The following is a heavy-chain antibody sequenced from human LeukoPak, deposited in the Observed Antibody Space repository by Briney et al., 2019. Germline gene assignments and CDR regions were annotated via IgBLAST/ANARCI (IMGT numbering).Heavy chain of an antibody. D-gene: IGHD3-10*01. CDR2: INYSGST. CDR1: GVSISSYY. CDR3: ARTYYYGSGSTDDAFDI. Sequence: PSETLSLTCTVSGVSISSYYWSWIRQPPGKGLEWIGYINYSGSTNYNPSLKSGVTISVDTSNHQFSLKLSSVTAADTAVYYCARTYYYGSGSTDDAFDIWGQGTMVTVSS. J-gene: IGHJ3*02. V-gene: IGHV4-59*08.